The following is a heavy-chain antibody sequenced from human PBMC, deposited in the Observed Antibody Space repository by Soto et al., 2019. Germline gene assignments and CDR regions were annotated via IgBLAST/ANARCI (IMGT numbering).Heavy chain of an antibody. D-gene: IGHD6-6*01. Sequence: QVQLQESGPGLVKPSETLSLTCTVSGGSVSSGSYYWSWIRQPPGKGLEWIGYIYYSGSTNYNPSLKRRVTISVDTSKNQFSLKLSSVTAADTAVYYCARDRVVSPSEWKGTTFDYWGQGTLVTVSS. J-gene: IGHJ4*02. CDR1: GGSVSSGSYY. CDR2: IYYSGST. CDR3: ARDRVVSPSEWKGTTFDY. V-gene: IGHV4-61*01.